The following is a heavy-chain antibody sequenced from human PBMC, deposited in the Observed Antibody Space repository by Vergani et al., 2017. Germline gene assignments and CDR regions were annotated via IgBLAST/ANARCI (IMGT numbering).Heavy chain of an antibody. CDR2: INYVGRT. V-gene: IGHV4-39*01. CDR3: ARSQGDYWYFDL. Sequence: QLQLQESGPGLVKPSETLSLICTVSGGSINPSSSFWGWIRQSPGKGLEWIGSINYVGRTYYIPSLQSRATVFVDTSKNQFSLNLTSVTATNTAVYYCARSQGDYWYFDLWGPGSLVTVSS. CDR1: GGSINPSSSF. D-gene: IGHD2-21*01. J-gene: IGHJ2*01.